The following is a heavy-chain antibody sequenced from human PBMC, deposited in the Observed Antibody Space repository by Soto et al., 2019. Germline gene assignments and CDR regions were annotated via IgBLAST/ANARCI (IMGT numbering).Heavy chain of an antibody. V-gene: IGHV1-18*01. D-gene: IGHD1-26*01. J-gene: IGHJ4*02. CDR3: ARDPFSSGSNLQVGYFDY. CDR1: NYSFSSFG. CDR2: INPSNDNT. Sequence: QVQMVQSGAEVKKPGASVKVSCKASNYSFSSFGISWMRQAPGQGLEWMAWINPSNDNTNYAQSLKGRVTLTTDTSTNTAYMELTSLRSDDTAVYYCARDPFSSGSNLQVGYFDYWGQGTLVTVSS.